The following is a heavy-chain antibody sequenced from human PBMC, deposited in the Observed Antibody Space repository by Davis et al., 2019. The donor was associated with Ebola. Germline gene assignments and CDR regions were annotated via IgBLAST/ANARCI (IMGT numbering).Heavy chain of an antibody. CDR1: GYTFTGYY. V-gene: IGHV1-2*02. J-gene: IGHJ6*03. Sequence: ASVKVSCKASGYTFTGYYMHWVRQAPGQGLEWMGWINPNSGGTNYAQKFQGRVTMTRDTSISTAYMELSSLRSEDTAVYYCARAGQQQLGGYYYNYMDVWGKGTTITVSS. D-gene: IGHD6-13*01. CDR2: INPNSGGT. CDR3: ARAGQQQLGGYYYNYMDV.